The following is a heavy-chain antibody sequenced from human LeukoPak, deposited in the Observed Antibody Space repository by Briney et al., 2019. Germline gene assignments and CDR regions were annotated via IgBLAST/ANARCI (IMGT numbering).Heavy chain of an antibody. V-gene: IGHV1-69*05. CDR1: GGTFSSYA. CDR3: ARAKNRLGYSSSHFDY. J-gene: IGHJ4*02. Sequence: SVKVSCKASGGTFSSYAISWVRQAPGQGLEWMGGIIPIFGTANYAQKFQGRVTITTDKSTSTAYMELSSLRSEDTAVYYCARAKNRLGYSSSHFDYWGQGTLVTVSS. CDR2: IIPIFGTA. D-gene: IGHD6-6*01.